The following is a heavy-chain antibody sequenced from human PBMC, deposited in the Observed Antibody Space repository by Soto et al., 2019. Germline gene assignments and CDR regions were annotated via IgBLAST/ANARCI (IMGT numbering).Heavy chain of an antibody. J-gene: IGHJ6*03. CDR3: AKDTSSSPYYMDV. CDR1: GFTFSDYY. Sequence: GGSLRLSCAASGFTFSDYYMRWIRQAPGKGLEWVSYISSSGSAIYYADSVKGRSTISRDNAKNSLYLQMNSLRAEDTAVYYCAKDTSSSPYYMDVWGKGTTVTVSS. D-gene: IGHD6-13*01. V-gene: IGHV3-11*01. CDR2: ISSSGSAI.